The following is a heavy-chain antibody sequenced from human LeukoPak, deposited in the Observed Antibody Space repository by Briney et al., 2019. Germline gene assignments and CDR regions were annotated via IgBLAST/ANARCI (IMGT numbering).Heavy chain of an antibody. V-gene: IGHV3-21*01. Sequence: GGSLRLSCAASGFTFSSYGMSWVRQAPGKGLEWVSGISSSGGSTYYADSVKGRFTISRDNAKNSLYLQMNSLRAEDTAVYYCGTGDGYNSGWGQGTLVTVSS. CDR1: GFTFSSYG. D-gene: IGHD5-24*01. CDR2: ISSSGGST. J-gene: IGHJ4*02. CDR3: GTGDGYNSG.